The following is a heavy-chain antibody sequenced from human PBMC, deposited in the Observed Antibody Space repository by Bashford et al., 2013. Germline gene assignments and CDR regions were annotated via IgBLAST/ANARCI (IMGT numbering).Heavy chain of an antibody. D-gene: IGHD3-3*01. CDR3: ARGSRFLEWLSYDL. Sequence: ASVKVSCKASGYSFSTFAMHWVRQAPGQRLEWMGWISAYNGNTKYQQKFQGRVTMTTDTSTTTAYMELRGLGSDDTAVYYCARGSRFLEWLSYDLWGHGTQVTVSS. J-gene: IGHJ4*01. CDR2: ISAYNGNT. CDR1: GYSFSTFA. V-gene: IGHV1-3*01.